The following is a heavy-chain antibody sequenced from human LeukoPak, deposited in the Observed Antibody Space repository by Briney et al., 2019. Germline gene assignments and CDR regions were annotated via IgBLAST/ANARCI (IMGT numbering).Heavy chain of an antibody. V-gene: IGHV3-30*18. CDR2: TSHDGSNK. Sequence: GGSLRLSCAASRFTFSSYGMHWVRQAPGKGLEWVAVTSHDGSNKYYADSVKGRFTISRDNSKNTLYLQMNSLRAEDTAVYYCAKDDRAILWFGELLSPDYWGQGTLVTVSS. D-gene: IGHD3-10*01. CDR3: AKDDRAILWFGELLSPDY. J-gene: IGHJ4*02. CDR1: RFTFSSYG.